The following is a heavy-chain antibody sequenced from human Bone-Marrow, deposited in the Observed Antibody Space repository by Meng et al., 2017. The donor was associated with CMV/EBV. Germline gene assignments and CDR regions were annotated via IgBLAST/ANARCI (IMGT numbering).Heavy chain of an antibody. CDR1: GYTFTSYG. CDR2: ISAYNGNT. CDR3: ARDRISGLTGDRGENWFDP. J-gene: IGHJ5*02. Sequence: ASVKVSCKASGYTFTSYGIRWVRQAPGQGLEWMGWISAYNGNTNYAQKLQGRVTMTTDTSTSTAYMELRSLRSDDTAVYYCARDRISGLTGDRGENWFDPWGQGTLVTVSS. D-gene: IGHD7-27*01. V-gene: IGHV1-18*01.